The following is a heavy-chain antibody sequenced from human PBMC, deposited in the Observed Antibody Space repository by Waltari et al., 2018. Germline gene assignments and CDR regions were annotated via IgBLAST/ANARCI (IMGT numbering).Heavy chain of an antibody. Sequence: QVQLQESGPGLVKPSETLSLTCAVSGYSISSGYYWGWIRQPPGKGLEWIGSIYHSGSTYYNPSLKSRVTISVDTSKNQFSLKLSSVTAADTAVYYCARRVGATVYWGQGTLVTVSS. D-gene: IGHD1-26*01. CDR2: IYHSGST. CDR3: ARRVGATVY. V-gene: IGHV4-38-2*01. J-gene: IGHJ4*02. CDR1: GYSISSGYY.